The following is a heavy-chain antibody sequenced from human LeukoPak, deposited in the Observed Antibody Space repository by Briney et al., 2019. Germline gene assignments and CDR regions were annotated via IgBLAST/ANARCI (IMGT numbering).Heavy chain of an antibody. J-gene: IGHJ4*02. CDR1: GFTFSSYA. Sequence: GGSLRLSCAASGFTFSSYAMSWVRQAPGKGLEWVSAISGSGGSTYYADSVKGRFTISRDVSKNTLYLQMNSLRAEDTAVYYCAKIFSFGSGWLTQYYFDYWGQGTLVTVSS. D-gene: IGHD6-19*01. CDR3: AKIFSFGSGWLTQYYFDY. V-gene: IGHV3-23*01. CDR2: ISGSGGST.